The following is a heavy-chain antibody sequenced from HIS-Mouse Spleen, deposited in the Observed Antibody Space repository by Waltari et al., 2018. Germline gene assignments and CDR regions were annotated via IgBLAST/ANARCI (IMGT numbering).Heavy chain of an antibody. V-gene: IGHV3-74*01. CDR3: ARGPGHYDFLSGYSPLLDY. CDR1: GFTFSSYW. CDR2: MNSDGSST. J-gene: IGHJ4*02. Sequence: EVQLVESGGGLVQPGGSLRLSCAASGFTFSSYWMHWVRQAPGKGLVWVSRMNSDGSSTSYADSVKGRFTISRDNAKNTLYLQMNSLRAEDTAVYYCARGPGHYDFLSGYSPLLDYWGQGTLVTVSS. D-gene: IGHD3-3*01.